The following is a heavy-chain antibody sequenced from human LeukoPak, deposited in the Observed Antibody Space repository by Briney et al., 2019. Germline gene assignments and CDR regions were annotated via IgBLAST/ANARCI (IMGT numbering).Heavy chain of an antibody. CDR3: ASVTGSYSWYYYYMDV. D-gene: IGHD1-26*01. V-gene: IGHV4-34*01. Sequence: SETLSLTCAVYGGSFSGYYWSWIRQPPGKGLEWIGEINHSGSTNYNPSLKSRVTISVDTSKNQFSLKLSSVTAADTAVYYCASVTGSYSWYYYYMDVWGKGTTVTISS. J-gene: IGHJ6*03. CDR2: INHSGST. CDR1: GGSFSGYY.